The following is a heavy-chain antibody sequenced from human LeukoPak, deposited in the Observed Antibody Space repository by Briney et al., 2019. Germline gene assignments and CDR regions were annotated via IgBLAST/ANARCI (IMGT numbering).Heavy chain of an antibody. V-gene: IGHV3-48*02. D-gene: IGHD4-17*01. J-gene: IGHJ4*02. CDR1: GFNFDDYS. CDR3: ARDVPGGYGDPDRGDY. CDR2: ISSSSSTI. Sequence: GGSLRLSCAASGFNFDDYSINWVRQAPGKGLEWVSYISSSSSTIYYADSVKGRFSISRDNAKNSLYLQMNSLRDEDTAVYYCARDVPGGYGDPDRGDYWGQGTLVTVSS.